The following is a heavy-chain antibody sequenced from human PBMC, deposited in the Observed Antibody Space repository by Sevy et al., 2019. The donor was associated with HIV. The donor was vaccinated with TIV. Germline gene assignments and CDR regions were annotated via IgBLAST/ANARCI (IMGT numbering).Heavy chain of an antibody. J-gene: IGHJ4*02. V-gene: IGHV3-15*07. CDR1: GFTFYNAW. CDR2: IKSKTDGGTT. CDR3: NTGRDYHDSSGYY. D-gene: IGHD3-22*01. Sequence: GGSLRLSCAASGFTFYNAWMNWVRQAPGKGLEWVGRIKSKTDGGTTDYAAPVKGRFTISRDDSKNTLYLQMNSLKTEDTAVYFCNTGRDYHDSSGYYWGQGTLVTVSS.